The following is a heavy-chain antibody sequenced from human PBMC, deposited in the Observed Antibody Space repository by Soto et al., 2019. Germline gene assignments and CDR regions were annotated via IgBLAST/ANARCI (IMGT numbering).Heavy chain of an antibody. V-gene: IGHV3-33*01. CDR1: GFTFSSYG. D-gene: IGHD4-17*01. CDR3: ARVRHDYGDPWGEVN. J-gene: IGHJ4*02. CDR2: IWYDGSNK. Sequence: GGSLRLSCAASGFTFSSYGMHWVRQAPGKGLEWVAVIWYDGSNKYYADSVKGRFTISGDNSKNTLYLQMNSLRAEDTAVYYCARVRHDYGDPWGEVNWGQGTLVTVSS.